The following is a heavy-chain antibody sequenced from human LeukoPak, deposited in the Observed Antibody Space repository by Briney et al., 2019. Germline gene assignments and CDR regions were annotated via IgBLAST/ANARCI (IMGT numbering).Heavy chain of an antibody. CDR1: GGSFSGYY. Sequence: KTSETLSLTCAVYGGSFSGYYWSWIRQPPGKGLDWIGEINHSGSTNYNPSLKSRVTISVDTSKNQFSLKLSSVTAADTAAYYCARGQRDGYNFDYWGQGTLVTVSS. J-gene: IGHJ4*02. V-gene: IGHV4-34*01. CDR3: ARGQRDGYNFDY. CDR2: INHSGST. D-gene: IGHD5-24*01.